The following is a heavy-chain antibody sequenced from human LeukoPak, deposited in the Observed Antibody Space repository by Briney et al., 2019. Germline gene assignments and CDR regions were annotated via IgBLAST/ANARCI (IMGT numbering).Heavy chain of an antibody. V-gene: IGHV4-59*01. J-gene: IGHJ4*02. Sequence: PSETLSLTCTVSGGSISSYYWSWIRQPPGKGLEWIGYIYYSGSTNYNPSLKSRVTISVDTSKNQFSLKLSSVTAADTAVYYCARVLPYSGFFDYWGQGTLVTVSS. CDR1: GGSISSYY. D-gene: IGHD6-6*01. CDR2: IYYSGST. CDR3: ARVLPYSGFFDY.